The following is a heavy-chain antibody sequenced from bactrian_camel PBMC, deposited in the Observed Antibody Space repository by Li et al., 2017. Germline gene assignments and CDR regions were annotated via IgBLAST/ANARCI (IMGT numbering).Heavy chain of an antibody. CDR1: GYMACYYN. V-gene: IGHV3S63*01. D-gene: IGHD5*01. CDR2: IDFRDGST. Sequence: HVQLVESGGGLVQAGGSLRLSCTASGYMACYYNIGWYRQAPGKEREAVARIDFRDGSTAYADSVRGRFTISQADGENTVSLEMNSLKPEDTGMYYCAADTCHVTQRGNYWGQGTQVTVS. J-gene: IGHJ4*01. CDR3: AADTCHVTQRGNY.